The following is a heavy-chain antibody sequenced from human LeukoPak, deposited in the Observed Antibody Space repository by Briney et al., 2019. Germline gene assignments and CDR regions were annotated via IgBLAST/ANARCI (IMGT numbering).Heavy chain of an antibody. CDR1: GYTFTNHY. CDR3: ARGPGAAAYLDY. CDR2: INPNGGGT. D-gene: IGHD6-13*01. Sequence: ASVKVSRKASGYTFTNHYIHWVRQAPGQGLEWMGWINPNGGGTHYEQQFQGRVTMSRDTSISTAYMELRLRSADTAVSYCARGPGAAAYLDYWGQGPLVTVSS. V-gene: IGHV1-2*02. J-gene: IGHJ4*02.